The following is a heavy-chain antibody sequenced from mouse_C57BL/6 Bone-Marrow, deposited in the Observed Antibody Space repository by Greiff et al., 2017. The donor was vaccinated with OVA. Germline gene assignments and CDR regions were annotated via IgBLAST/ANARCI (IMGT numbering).Heavy chain of an antibody. CDR2: ISSGGSYT. Sequence: EVKVVESGGDLVKPGGSLKLSCAASGFTFSSYGMSWVRQTPDKRLEWVATISSGGSYTYYPDSVKGRFTISRDNAKNTLYLQMSSLKSEDTAMYYCARHEGYDYEGFAYWGQGTLVTVSA. CDR1: GFTFSSYG. V-gene: IGHV5-6*01. D-gene: IGHD2-4*01. J-gene: IGHJ3*01. CDR3: ARHEGYDYEGFAY.